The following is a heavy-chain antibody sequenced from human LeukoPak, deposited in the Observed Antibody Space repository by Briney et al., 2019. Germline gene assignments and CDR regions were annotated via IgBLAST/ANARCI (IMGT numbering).Heavy chain of an antibody. V-gene: IGHV3-64*01. CDR2: ISSNGGST. J-gene: IGHJ6*03. CDR1: GFTFSRYA. D-gene: IGHD4-17*01. Sequence: GGSLRLSCAASGFTFSRYAMYWVRQAPGKGLEYVSAISSNGGSTYYANSVKGRFTISRDNSKHTLYLQMGSLRADDMAVYYCARVPAGDYRFYYMDVWGKGTTVTVSS. CDR3: ARVPAGDYRFYYMDV.